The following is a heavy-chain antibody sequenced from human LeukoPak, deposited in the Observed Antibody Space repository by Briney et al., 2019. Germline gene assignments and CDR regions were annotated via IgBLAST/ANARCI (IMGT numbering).Heavy chain of an antibody. V-gene: IGHV4-59*01. J-gene: IGHJ4*02. D-gene: IGHD5-24*01. Sequence: SETLSLTCTVSGGSMSSYYWSWVRQPPGKGLEWIGHIYSTESTNYNPSLKSRVTISVDTSKNQFSLKLSSVTAADTAVYYCAREIGDGYDFDYWGQGTLVTVSS. CDR1: GGSMSSYY. CDR3: AREIGDGYDFDY. CDR2: IYSTEST.